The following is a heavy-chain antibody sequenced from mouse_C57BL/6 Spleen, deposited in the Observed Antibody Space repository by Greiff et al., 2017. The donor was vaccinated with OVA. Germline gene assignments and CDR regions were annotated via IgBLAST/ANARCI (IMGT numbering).Heavy chain of an antibody. Sequence: VQLKESGPGLAKPSQTLSLTCSVTGYSISSDYWNWIRKFPGNKLEYMGYISYSGSTYYNPSLNSRISITRDTSKNQYCLQLNSVTTEETATNYCARADGSSVWYFDVWGTGTTVTVSS. CDR1: GYSISSDY. V-gene: IGHV3-8*01. CDR3: ARADGSSVWYFDV. CDR2: ISYSGST. D-gene: IGHD1-1*01. J-gene: IGHJ1*03.